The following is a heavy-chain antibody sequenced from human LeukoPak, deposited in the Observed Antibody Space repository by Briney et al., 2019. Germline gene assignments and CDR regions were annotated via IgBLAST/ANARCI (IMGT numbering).Heavy chain of an antibody. Sequence: QAGGSLRLSCAASGFTFSSYAIHWVRQAPGKGLEWVAAISYDGSNKNYADSVKGRFTISRDNSKNTLYLQMNSLRAEDTAVYYCARGIRIAVAGNIDYWGQGTLVTVSS. CDR3: ARGIRIAVAGNIDY. J-gene: IGHJ4*02. CDR1: GFTFSSYA. V-gene: IGHV3-30*04. D-gene: IGHD6-19*01. CDR2: ISYDGSNK.